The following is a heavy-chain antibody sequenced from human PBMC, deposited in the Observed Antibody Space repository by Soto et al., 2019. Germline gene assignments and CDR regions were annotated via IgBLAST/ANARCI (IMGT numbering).Heavy chain of an antibody. CDR2: IYSGGST. J-gene: IGHJ3*02. CDR1: GFTVSSNY. D-gene: IGHD3-9*01. V-gene: IGHV3-66*01. Sequence: SGGSLRLSCAASGFTVSSNYMSWVRQAPGKGLEWVSVIYSGGSTYYADSVKGRFTISRDNSKNTLYLQMNSLRAEDTAVYYCARDPSYYDMTAAEDAFDIWGQRTMVTVSS. CDR3: ARDPSYYDMTAAEDAFDI.